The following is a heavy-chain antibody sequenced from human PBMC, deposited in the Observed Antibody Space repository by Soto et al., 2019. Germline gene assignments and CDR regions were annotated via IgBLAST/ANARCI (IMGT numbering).Heavy chain of an antibody. CDR1: GGSISSYY. Sequence: SETLSLTCTVSGGSISSYYWSWIRQPPGKGLEWIGYIYYSGSTNYNPSLKSRVTISVDTSRNQFSLKLSSVTAADTAVYYCARSFYDFWSGYYYYYYYMDVWGKGTTVTVSS. D-gene: IGHD3-3*01. V-gene: IGHV4-59*01. J-gene: IGHJ6*03. CDR2: IYYSGST. CDR3: ARSFYDFWSGYYYYYYYMDV.